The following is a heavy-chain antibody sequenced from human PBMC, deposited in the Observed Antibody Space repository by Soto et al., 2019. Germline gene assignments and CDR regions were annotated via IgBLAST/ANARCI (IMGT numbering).Heavy chain of an antibody. CDR1: GFTFSDSW. CDR2: IKSDESEK. CDR3: VRGGSNQAS. Sequence: EVQLVESGGGLVQPGGSLRLSCTASGFTFSDSWMTWVRQAPGKGLEWVARIKSDESEKKYADSVKGRFSISRDNAKKSMYLQMDRPRGEDTAVYYCVRGGSNQASWGQGTLVTVSS. V-gene: IGHV3-7*01. D-gene: IGHD4-4*01. J-gene: IGHJ5*02.